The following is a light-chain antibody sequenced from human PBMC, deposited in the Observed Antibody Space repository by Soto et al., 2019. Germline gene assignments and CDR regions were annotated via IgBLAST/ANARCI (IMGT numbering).Light chain of an antibody. V-gene: IGKV1-17*01. J-gene: IGKJ1*01. CDR1: QGIRND. CDR3: LQHNSYPAT. Sequence: DIQMTQSPSSLSASVGDRVTITCRASQGIRNDLDWYQQKPGKAPKRLIYAASSLQSGVPSRFIGSGSGTEFTLTISSLQPEDFATYYCLQHNSYPATFGQGTKVEIK. CDR2: AAS.